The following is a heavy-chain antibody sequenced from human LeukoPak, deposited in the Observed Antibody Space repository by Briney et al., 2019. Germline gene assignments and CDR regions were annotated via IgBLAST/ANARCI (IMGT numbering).Heavy chain of an antibody. D-gene: IGHD2-2*01. Sequence: GGSLRLSRTGSGFTFCDFALGWVRQAPGKGLQWLGFIRSQAYGGTTEYAASLKARFTISRDDSRGIAYLQMNGLRVDDTAVYFCTRSVGKLGYCDTSSCYAGAFDTWGQGALVTVS. CDR1: GFTFCDFA. V-gene: IGHV3-49*04. CDR3: TRSVGKLGYCDTSSCYAGAFDT. J-gene: IGHJ4*02. CDR2: IRSQAYGGTT.